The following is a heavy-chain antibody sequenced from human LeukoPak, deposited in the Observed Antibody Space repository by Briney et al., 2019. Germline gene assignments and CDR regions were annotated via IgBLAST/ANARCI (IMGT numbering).Heavy chain of an antibody. CDR2: IDHSGST. CDR3: ARDMVRGVKAYLSWFDP. J-gene: IGHJ5*02. V-gene: IGHV4-4*03. Sequence: PDTRSLTCGVSGGSISSSNWWSWVRHPPGKGLEWIGEIDHSGSTNYNPSLKSRVTMSVDTSKHQFSLKMTSVTAADTAFYYCARDMVRGVKAYLSWFDPWGQGILVTVST. D-gene: IGHD3-10*01. CDR1: GGSISSSNW.